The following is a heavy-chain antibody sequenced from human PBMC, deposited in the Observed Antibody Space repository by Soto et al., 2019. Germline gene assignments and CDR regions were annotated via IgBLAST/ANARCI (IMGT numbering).Heavy chain of an antibody. D-gene: IGHD6-13*01. CDR1: GFTFSSYS. CDR3: ARHPERIAEIGWFDP. J-gene: IGHJ5*02. CDR2: ISSSSSTI. V-gene: IGHV3-48*01. Sequence: EVQLVESGGGLVQPGGSLRLSCAASGFTFSSYSMNWVRQAPGKGLEWVSYISSSSSTIYYADSVKGRFTISRDNAKNSLYLQMNGLSAEDTAVYYCARHPERIAEIGWFDPWGQGTLVTVSS.